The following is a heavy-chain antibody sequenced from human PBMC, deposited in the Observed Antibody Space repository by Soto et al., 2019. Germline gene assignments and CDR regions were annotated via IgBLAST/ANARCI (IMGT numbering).Heavy chain of an antibody. CDR1: GGSISSGGYY. V-gene: IGHV4-31*03. D-gene: IGHD2-2*01. Sequence: TLSLTCTVSGGSISSGGYYWSWIRQHPGKGLEWIGYIYYSGSTYYNPSLKSRVTISVDTSKNQFSLKLSSVTAADTAVYYCASTAEVVPAAIWFDPWGQGTLVTVSS. CDR2: IYYSGST. J-gene: IGHJ5*02. CDR3: ASTAEVVPAAIWFDP.